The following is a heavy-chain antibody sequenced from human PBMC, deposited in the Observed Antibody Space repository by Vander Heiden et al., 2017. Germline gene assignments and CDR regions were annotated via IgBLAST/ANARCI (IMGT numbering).Heavy chain of an antibody. CDR2: ISGSGGST. CDR1: GVTFSSYT. CDR3: AKGVGYGDYEDY. V-gene: IGHV3-23*01. J-gene: IGHJ4*02. D-gene: IGHD4-17*01. Sequence: EVQLLESGGGLVQPGGSLRLSCAASGVTFSSYTMCWVRQAPGRGMVWVAAISGSGGSTYYADSMKGRFTISRDNSKNTLYLQMNSLRAEDTAVYYCAKGVGYGDYEDYWGQGTLVTVSS.